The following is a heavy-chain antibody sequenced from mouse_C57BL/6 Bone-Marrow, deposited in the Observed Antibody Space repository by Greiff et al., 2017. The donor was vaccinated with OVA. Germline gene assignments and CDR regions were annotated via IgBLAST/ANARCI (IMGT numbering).Heavy chain of an antibody. CDR2: IDPSDSYT. J-gene: IGHJ2*01. CDR3: ARRDGNPFFDY. V-gene: IGHV1-69*01. D-gene: IGHD2-1*01. CDR1: GYTFTSYW. Sequence: QVQLKQPGAELVMPGASVKLSCKASGYTFTSYWMHWVKQRPGQGLEWIGEIDPSDSYTNYNQKFKGKSTLTVDKSSSTAYMQLSSLTSEDSAVYYCARRDGNPFFDYWGQGTTLTVSS.